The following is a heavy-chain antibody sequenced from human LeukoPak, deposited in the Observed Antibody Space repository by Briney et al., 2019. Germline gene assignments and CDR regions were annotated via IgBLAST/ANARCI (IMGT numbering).Heavy chain of an antibody. J-gene: IGHJ4*02. CDR3: AKGFMATVGACFGY. CDR2: IHNSGSST. Sequence: GGSLRLSCAASGLTFSTYGMSWVRQAPGKGLEWVSSIHNSGSSTYYADSVKGRFTISRDNSKNTLYLQMNSLRADDTAVYYCAKGFMATVGACFGYWGQGTLVSVSS. D-gene: IGHD1-26*01. V-gene: IGHV3-23*01. CDR1: GLTFSTYG.